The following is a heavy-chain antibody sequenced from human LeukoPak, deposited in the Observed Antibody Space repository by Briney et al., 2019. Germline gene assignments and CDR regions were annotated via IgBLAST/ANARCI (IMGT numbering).Heavy chain of an antibody. V-gene: IGHV4-39*01. CDR1: GDSVSRSDSY. CDR2: IYYSGRT. D-gene: IGHD3-22*01. Sequence: SETMSLACSVSGDSVSRSDSYWDWIRQPPGKGLEWIGTIYYSGRTYYSPSLKSRVTMSVDPSNNQFSLNLRSVTAADTALYYCARRRYYDGSGYLEWGQGTLLSVSS. J-gene: IGHJ1*01. CDR3: ARRRYYDGSGYLE.